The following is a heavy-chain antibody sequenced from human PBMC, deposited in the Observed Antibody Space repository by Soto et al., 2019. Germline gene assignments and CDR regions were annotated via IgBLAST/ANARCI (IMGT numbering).Heavy chain of an antibody. CDR2: IYYSGST. CDR3: ARSRIQLWLRWFDP. CDR1: GGSISSGGYS. D-gene: IGHD5-18*01. Sequence: SETLSLTCTVSGGSISSGGYSWGWIRQPPGKGLDWIGSIYYSGSTYYNPSLKSRVTISLDTSKNQFSLKLSSVTAADTAVYYCARSRIQLWLRWFDPWGQGTLVTVSS. J-gene: IGHJ5*02. V-gene: IGHV4-39*07.